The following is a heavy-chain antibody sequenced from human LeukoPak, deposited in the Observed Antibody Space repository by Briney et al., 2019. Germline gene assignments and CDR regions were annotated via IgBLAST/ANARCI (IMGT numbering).Heavy chain of an antibody. D-gene: IGHD1-26*01. J-gene: IGHJ4*02. V-gene: IGHV3-23*01. Sequence: GGSLRLSCAASGFTFSDYYMSWIRQAPGKGLEWVSAISGSGGSTYYADSVKGRFTISRDNSKNTLYLQMNSLRAEDTAVYYCAKDLTYSGSYADYWGQGTLVTVSS. CDR3: AKDLTYSGSYADY. CDR1: GFTFSDYY. CDR2: ISGSGGST.